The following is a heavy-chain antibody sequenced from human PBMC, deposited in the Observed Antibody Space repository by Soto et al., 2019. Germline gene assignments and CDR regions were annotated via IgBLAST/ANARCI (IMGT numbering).Heavy chain of an antibody. J-gene: IGHJ4*02. CDR3: AASRYSSSSDSHYFDY. D-gene: IGHD6-6*01. CDR1: GGTFSSYA. Sequence: ASVKVSCKASGGTFSSYAISWVRQAPGQGLEWMGGIIPIFGTANYAQKFQGRVTITADESTSTAYMELSSLRSEDTAVYYCAASRYSSSSDSHYFDYWGQGTLVTVSS. CDR2: IIPIFGTA. V-gene: IGHV1-69*13.